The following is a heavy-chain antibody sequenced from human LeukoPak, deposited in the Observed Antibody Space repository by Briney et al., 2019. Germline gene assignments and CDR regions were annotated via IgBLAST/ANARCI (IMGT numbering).Heavy chain of an antibody. Sequence: SETLSLTCTVSGGSISSYYWSWIRQPPGKGLEWIGYIYYSGSTNYNPSLKSRVTISVDTSKNQFSLKLSSVTAADTAVYYCARIAAASYYFDYWGQGTLVTVSS. V-gene: IGHV4-59*01. CDR3: ARIAAASYYFDY. CDR2: IYYSGST. CDR1: GGSISSYY. J-gene: IGHJ4*02. D-gene: IGHD6-13*01.